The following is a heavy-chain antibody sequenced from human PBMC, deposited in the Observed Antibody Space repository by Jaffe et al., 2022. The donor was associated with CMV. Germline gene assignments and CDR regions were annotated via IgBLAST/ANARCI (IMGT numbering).Heavy chain of an antibody. V-gene: IGHV4-59*11. Sequence: QVQLQESGPGLVKPLETLSLTCTVSGGSIRGHYWSWIRRPPGKGLEWIGYIYESGSSNSSPYLKSRVTISFDTSKSQLSLKLTSVTTADTAVYFCATGAREGGYESFDIWGQGRMVIVSS. CDR1: GGSIRGHY. J-gene: IGHJ3*02. CDR3: ATGAREGGYESFDI. D-gene: IGHD6-19*01. CDR2: IYESGSS.